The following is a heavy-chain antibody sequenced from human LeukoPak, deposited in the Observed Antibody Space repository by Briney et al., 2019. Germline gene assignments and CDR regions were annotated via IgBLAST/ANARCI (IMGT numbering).Heavy chain of an antibody. D-gene: IGHD4-23*01. CDR1: GSSLSSHA. Sequence: GGSLRLSCVAFGSSLSSHAMHWVRQAPGKGLEWVAVISYDGSNKYYADSVKGRFTISRDNSKNTLYLQMNSLRAEDTAVYYCARDPTVDPGYWGQGTLATVSS. CDR2: ISYDGSNK. CDR3: ARDPTVDPGY. J-gene: IGHJ4*02. V-gene: IGHV3-33*05.